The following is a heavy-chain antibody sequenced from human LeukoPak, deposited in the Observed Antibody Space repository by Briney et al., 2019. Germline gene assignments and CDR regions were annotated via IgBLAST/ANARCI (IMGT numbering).Heavy chain of an antibody. Sequence: ASVKVSCKASGYTFTSYDINWVRQATGQGLEWMGWMNPNSGNTGYAQKFQGRVTITRNTSISTAYMELSSLRSEDTAVYYCAREMGTAAAGYYYYYYMDVWGKGTTVTVSS. D-gene: IGHD6-13*01. CDR1: GYTFTSYD. V-gene: IGHV1-8*03. CDR3: AREMGTAAAGYYYYYYMDV. CDR2: MNPNSGNT. J-gene: IGHJ6*03.